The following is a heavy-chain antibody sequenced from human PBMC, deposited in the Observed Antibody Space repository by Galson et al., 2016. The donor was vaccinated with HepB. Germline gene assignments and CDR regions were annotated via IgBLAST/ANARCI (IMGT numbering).Heavy chain of an antibody. CDR1: GDSVSSNSVA. V-gene: IGHV6-1*01. D-gene: IGHD5-12*01. Sequence: CAISGDSVSSNSVAWYWIRQSPSRGLEWLGKTYYRSKWYNYYAESVKSRILISPDTSKNQFSLHLNSVTPDDTAVYYCARAAVYSGYDWAGLLDHWGQGSLVTVSS. CDR3: ARAAVYSGYDWAGLLDH. J-gene: IGHJ4*02. CDR2: TYYRSKWYN.